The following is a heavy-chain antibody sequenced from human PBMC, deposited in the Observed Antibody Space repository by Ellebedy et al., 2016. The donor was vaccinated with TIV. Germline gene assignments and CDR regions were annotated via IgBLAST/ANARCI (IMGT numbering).Heavy chain of an antibody. CDR3: ARDQPFGSF. CDR2: ITWNIGSI. V-gene: IGHV3-9*01. D-gene: IGHD3-10*01. J-gene: IGHJ4*02. Sequence: SLKISXAASGFTFDDYAMHWVRQTPGKGLEWVSGITWNIGSIGYADSVKGRFTISRDNAKNSLYLEMNSLRVDDTAMYYCARDQPFGSFWGQGTLVTVSS. CDR1: GFTFDDYA.